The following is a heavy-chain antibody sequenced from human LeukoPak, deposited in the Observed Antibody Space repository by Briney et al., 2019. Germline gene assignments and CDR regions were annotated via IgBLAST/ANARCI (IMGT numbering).Heavy chain of an antibody. V-gene: IGHV4-31*03. CDR2: IYYTGST. CDR3: AAETAAAGTIDY. Sequence: SETLSLTCSVSGDSISSGDFFWSWIRQHPGKGLEWIGYIYYTGSTDYNPSLESRVTMSLDTSKSQFSLRLSSVSAADTAVYFCAAETAAAGTIDYWGQGALVTVSS. D-gene: IGHD6-13*01. CDR1: GDSISSGDFF. J-gene: IGHJ4*02.